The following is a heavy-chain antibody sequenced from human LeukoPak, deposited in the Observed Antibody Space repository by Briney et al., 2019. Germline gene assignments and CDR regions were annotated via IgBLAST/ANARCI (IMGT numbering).Heavy chain of an antibody. Sequence: GRSLRLSCAASGFTFSSYAMHWVRQAPGKGLEWVAVISYDGSNKYYADSVKGRFTISRDNSKNTLYLQMNSLRAEDTAVYYCAREHKLTYYYDSSGYYFDYWGQGTLVTVSS. J-gene: IGHJ4*02. D-gene: IGHD3-22*01. CDR1: GFTFSSYA. CDR2: ISYDGSNK. V-gene: IGHV3-30-3*01. CDR3: AREHKLTYYYDSSGYYFDY.